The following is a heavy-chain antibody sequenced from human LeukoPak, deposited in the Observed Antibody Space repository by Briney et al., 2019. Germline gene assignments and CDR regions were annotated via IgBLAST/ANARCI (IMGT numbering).Heavy chain of an antibody. D-gene: IGHD6-6*01. CDR2: INAGNGNT. J-gene: IGHJ4*02. CDR3: ARLAARKGFDY. CDR1: GYTFTSYA. Sequence: ASVKVSCTASGYTFTSYAMHWVRQAPGQRLEWMGWINAGNGNTKYSQKFQGRVTITRDTSASTVYMELSSLRSEDTAVYYCARLAARKGFDYWGQGTLVTVSS. V-gene: IGHV1-3*01.